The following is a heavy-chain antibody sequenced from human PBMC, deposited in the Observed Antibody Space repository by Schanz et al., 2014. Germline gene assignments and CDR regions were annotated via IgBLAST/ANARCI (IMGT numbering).Heavy chain of an antibody. Sequence: VQLVESGGGLVQPGGSLRLSCAVSGFTVSANYMIWVRQPPGKGLEWVALISYDGSSKNHADSVQGRFTISRDNSKNALYLQMDSLRAEDTAVYYCARGIITMVRGGDVGAFDIWGQGTMVTVSS. CDR3: ARGIITMVRGGDVGAFDI. CDR2: ISYDGSSK. CDR1: GFTVSANY. V-gene: IGHV3-33*08. D-gene: IGHD3-10*01. J-gene: IGHJ3*02.